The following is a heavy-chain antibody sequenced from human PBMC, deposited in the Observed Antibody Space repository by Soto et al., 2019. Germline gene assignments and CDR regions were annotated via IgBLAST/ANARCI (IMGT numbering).Heavy chain of an antibody. J-gene: IGHJ4*02. CDR3: ARGELLWFGELLR. Sequence: QVQLVQSGAEVKKPGASVKVSCKASGYTFTSYEINWVRQATGQGLEWMGWMNPNSGDTGYAQKFXXRXXMTRNTSISTAYMELISLRSEDTAVYYCARGELLWFGELLRWGQGTLVTVSS. CDR1: GYTFTSYE. D-gene: IGHD3-10*01. V-gene: IGHV1-8*01. CDR2: MNPNSGDT.